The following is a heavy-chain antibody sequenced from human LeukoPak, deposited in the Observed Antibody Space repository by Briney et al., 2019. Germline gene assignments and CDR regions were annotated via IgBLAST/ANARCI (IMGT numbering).Heavy chain of an antibody. J-gene: IGHJ4*02. CDR2: IWFD. CDR3: ARALGTVRGVIFEH. D-gene: IGHD3-10*01. Sequence: GRSLRLSCAASGFIFSNYGMHWVRQAPGKGLEWVALIWFDSVKGRFTISRDNSNNMVYLQMNSLRAEDTAIYYCARALGTVRGVIFEHWGQGTLVTVSS. V-gene: IGHV3-33*01. CDR1: GFIFSNYG.